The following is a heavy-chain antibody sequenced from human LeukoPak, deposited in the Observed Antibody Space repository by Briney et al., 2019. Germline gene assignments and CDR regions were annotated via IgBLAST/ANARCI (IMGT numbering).Heavy chain of an antibody. CDR2: ISPYNGNT. D-gene: IGHD6-13*01. J-gene: IGHJ5*02. CDR3: ARGWDRLAATGNWFDP. CDR1: GYTFSSYG. V-gene: IGHV1-18*04. Sequence: ASVKVSCKASGYTFSSYGITWVRQAPGQGLEWMGWISPYNGNTNYAQKVQDRVTMTTDASTSTAYMELRSLRSDDTAVYYCARGWDRLAATGNWFDPWGQGTLVTVSS.